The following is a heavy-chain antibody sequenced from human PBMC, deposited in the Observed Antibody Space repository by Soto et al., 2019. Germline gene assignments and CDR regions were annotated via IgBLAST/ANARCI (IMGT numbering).Heavy chain of an antibody. V-gene: IGHV3-23*01. D-gene: IGHD3-9*01. CDR1: GFTFSSYA. CDR2: ISGSGGST. Sequence: EVQLLESGGGLVQPGGSLRLSCAASGFTFSSYAMSWVRQAPGKGLEWVSAISGSGGSTYYADSVKGRFTISRDNSKNTLYLQMNSLRAEDTAVYYCAKGGGYPYYDILTGSPWAFDIWGQGTMVTVSS. J-gene: IGHJ3*02. CDR3: AKGGGYPYYDILTGSPWAFDI.